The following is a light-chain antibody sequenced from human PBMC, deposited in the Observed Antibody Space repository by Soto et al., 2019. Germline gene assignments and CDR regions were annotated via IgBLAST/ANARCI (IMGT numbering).Light chain of an antibody. V-gene: IGLV2-14*01. Sequence: QSALTQPASVSGSPGQSITLSCTGTSSDVGGYNYVSWYQQHPGKAPKLMIYDGSNRPSGVSNRFSGSKSGNTASLTISGLQAEDEADYYCSSYTSNSALVVFGGGTKLTVL. CDR2: DGS. CDR3: SSYTSNSALVV. J-gene: IGLJ2*01. CDR1: SSDVGGYNY.